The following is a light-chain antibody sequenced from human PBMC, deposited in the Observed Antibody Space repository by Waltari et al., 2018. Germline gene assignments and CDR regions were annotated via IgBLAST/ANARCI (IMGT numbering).Light chain of an antibody. CDR1: QSLVDSDGDTY. CDR3: GQGTYWPPT. J-gene: IGKJ1*01. V-gene: IGKV2-30*01. Sequence: VPTQSPFSLSIAPVQPASIYFRSSQSLVDSDGDTYLSWYQQKPGQPPRILIYKVSNRDSGVPDRFSGSGAGTDFTLKITRVEAEDVGVYYCGQGTYWPPTFGQGTKVEIK. CDR2: KVS.